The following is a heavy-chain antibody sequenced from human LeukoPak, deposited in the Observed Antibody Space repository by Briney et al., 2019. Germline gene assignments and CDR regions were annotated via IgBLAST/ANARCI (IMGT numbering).Heavy chain of an antibody. V-gene: IGHV1-2*02. CDR2: INPKTGET. J-gene: IGHJ6*02. Sequence: CXAXGYTFTGQYLYWARQTPGQGLEWMGWINPKTGETDSAQNFQGRVTMTRDTSITTVYMELSSLTSDDTAVYYCARGYYGMDVWGQGTTVTVSS. CDR1: GYTFTGQY. CDR3: ARGYYGMDV.